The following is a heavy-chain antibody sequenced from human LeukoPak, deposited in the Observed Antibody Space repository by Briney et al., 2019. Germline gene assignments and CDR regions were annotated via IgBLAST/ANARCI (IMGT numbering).Heavy chain of an antibody. J-gene: IGHJ4*02. CDR3: AKDLRGILLSFLDY. CDR1: GFTFSSYG. V-gene: IGHV3-30*18. CDR2: ISYDGSNK. D-gene: IGHD3-10*01. Sequence: PGGSLRLSCAASGFTFSSYGMHWVRQAPGKGLEWVAVISYDGSNKYYADSVKGRFTISRDNSKNTLYLQMNSLRAEDTAVYYCAKDLRGILLSFLDYWGQGTLVTVSS.